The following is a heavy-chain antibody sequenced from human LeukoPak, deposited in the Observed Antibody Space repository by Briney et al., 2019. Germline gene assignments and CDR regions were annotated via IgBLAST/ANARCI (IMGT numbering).Heavy chain of an antibody. CDR3: AREGNFCSTTSCYRTDAFDI. Sequence: ASVKVSCKASGYTFTGYYMHWVRQAPGQGLEWMGWINPNSGGTNYAQKFQGRVTMTRDTSISTAYMELSRLRSDDTAVYYCAREGNFCSTTSCYRTDAFDIWGQGTMATVSS. CDR2: INPNSGGT. CDR1: GYTFTGYY. D-gene: IGHD2-2*02. J-gene: IGHJ3*02. V-gene: IGHV1-2*02.